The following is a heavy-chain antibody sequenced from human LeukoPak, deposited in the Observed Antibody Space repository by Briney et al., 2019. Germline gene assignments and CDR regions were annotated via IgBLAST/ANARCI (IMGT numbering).Heavy chain of an antibody. Sequence: SETLSLTCTVSGGSISSYYWSWIRQPPGKGLEWIGYIYYSGSTNYNPSLKSRVTISVDTSKNQFSLKLSSVTAADTAMYYCARGNSDFWSGYYRNWFDPWGQGTLVTVSS. D-gene: IGHD3-3*01. J-gene: IGHJ5*02. CDR3: ARGNSDFWSGYYRNWFDP. CDR2: IYYSGST. CDR1: GGSISSYY. V-gene: IGHV4-59*01.